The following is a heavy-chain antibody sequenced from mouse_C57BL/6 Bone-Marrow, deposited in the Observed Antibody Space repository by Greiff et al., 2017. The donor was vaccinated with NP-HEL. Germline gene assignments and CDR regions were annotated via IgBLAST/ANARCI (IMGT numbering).Heavy chain of an antibody. V-gene: IGHV1-64*01. J-gene: IGHJ3*01. CDR1: GYTFTSYW. CDR3: ARCPYYGSSPWFAY. D-gene: IGHD1-1*01. Sequence: QVQLKQPGAELVKPGASVKLSCKASGYTFTSYWMHWVKQRPGQGLEWIGMIHPNSGSTNYNEKFKSKATLTVDKSSSTAYMQLSSLTSEDSAVYYCARCPYYGSSPWFAYWGQGTLVTVSA. CDR2: IHPNSGST.